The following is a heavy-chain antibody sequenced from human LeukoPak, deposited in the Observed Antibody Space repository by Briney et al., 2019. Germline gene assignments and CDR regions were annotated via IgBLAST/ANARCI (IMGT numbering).Heavy chain of an antibody. CDR3: AGDTNYYDSSGPA. CDR2: IYYTGTT. Sequence: SETLSLTCTVSGGSISSYYWSWIRQPPGKGLEWIGYIYYTGTTDYNPSLKSRVTISVDTSKNQFSLKLSSVTAADTAVYYCAGDTNYYDSSGPAWGQGTLVTVSS. V-gene: IGHV4-59*12. J-gene: IGHJ4*02. CDR1: GGSISSYY. D-gene: IGHD3-22*01.